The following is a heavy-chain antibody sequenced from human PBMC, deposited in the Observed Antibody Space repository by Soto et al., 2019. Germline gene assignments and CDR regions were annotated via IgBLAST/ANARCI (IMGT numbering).Heavy chain of an antibody. Sequence: GGSRRLSCGASGFTFSINAMSWVRQAPGKGLEWVSASSGSGGSTYSVDSVKGRFTISRDNSKNTLYLQMNSLRAEDTAVYYCAKTLRGIIIDFDCWGQGT. J-gene: IGHJ4*02. CDR2: SSGSGGST. CDR1: GFTFSINA. V-gene: IGHV3-23*01. D-gene: IGHD3-10*01. CDR3: AKTLRGIIIDFDC.